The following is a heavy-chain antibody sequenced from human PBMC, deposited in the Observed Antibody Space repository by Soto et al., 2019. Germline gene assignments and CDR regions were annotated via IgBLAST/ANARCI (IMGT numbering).Heavy chain of an antibody. CDR3: AIEANYYYYGMDV. CDR1: GGSISSSSYY. CDR2: IYYSGST. J-gene: IGHJ6*02. D-gene: IGHD2-15*01. V-gene: IGHV4-39*01. Sequence: SETLSLTCTVSGGSISSSSYYWGWIRQPPGKGLEWIGSIYYSGSTHYNSSLKSRVTISVDTSKNQFSLKLSSVTAADTAVYYCAIEANYYYYGMDVRGQGTTVTVSS.